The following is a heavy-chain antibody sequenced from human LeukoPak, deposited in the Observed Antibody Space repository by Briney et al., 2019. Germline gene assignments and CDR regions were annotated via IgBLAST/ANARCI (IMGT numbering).Heavy chain of an antibody. CDR2: INPNSGGT. Sequence: ASVKVSCKASGYTFTGYYMHWVRQAPGQGLEWMGWINPNSGGTNYAQKFQGRVTMTRDTSISTAYMELSRLRPDDTAVYYCARDYYDSSGYRMDYWGQGTLVTVSS. D-gene: IGHD3-22*01. CDR1: GYTFTGYY. V-gene: IGHV1-2*02. CDR3: ARDYYDSSGYRMDY. J-gene: IGHJ4*02.